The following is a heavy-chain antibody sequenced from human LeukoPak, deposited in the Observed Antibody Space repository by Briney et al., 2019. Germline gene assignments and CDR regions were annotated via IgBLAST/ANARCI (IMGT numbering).Heavy chain of an antibody. CDR2: IIPIFGTA. J-gene: IGHJ6*03. CDR3: ARALPMGPYCGGDCYPEYYYMDV. CDR1: GGTFSSYA. V-gene: IGHV1-69*13. Sequence: LGASVKVSCKASGGTFSSYAISWVRQAPGQGLEWMGGIIPIFGTANYAQKFQGRVTITADESTSTAYMELSSLRSEDTAVYYCARALPMGPYCGGDCYPEYYYMDVWGKGTTVTVSS. D-gene: IGHD2-21*01.